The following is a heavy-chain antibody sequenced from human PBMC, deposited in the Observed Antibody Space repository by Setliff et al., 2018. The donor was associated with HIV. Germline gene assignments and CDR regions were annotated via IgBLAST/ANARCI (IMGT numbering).Heavy chain of an antibody. J-gene: IGHJ5*01. Sequence: SETLSLTCRVSGYFISIGHYCGWLGQSPGKGLEWIGTIYHSGGTYYNPSLKSRVTISVDTSNNQFSLRMNSVTAADTAVYYCATDXXISWFYHWGQGTLVTVSS. V-gene: IGHV4-38-2*02. CDR2: IYHSGGT. CDR3: ATDXXISWFYH. CDR1: GYFISIGHY.